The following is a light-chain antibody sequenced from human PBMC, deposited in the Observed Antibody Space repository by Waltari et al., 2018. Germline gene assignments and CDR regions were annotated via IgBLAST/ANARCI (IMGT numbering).Light chain of an antibody. V-gene: IGLV2-23*02. CDR2: EVN. Sequence: QSGLTQPASVSGSPGQSITISCTGRSGDVGSYKLVSWYQRHPGNAPQLLISEVNDRPSGVSNRFSGSKSGNTASLTISGLQAEDEADYYCCSYAGGSVIFGGGTKLTVL. J-gene: IGLJ2*01. CDR1: SGDVGSYKL. CDR3: CSYAGGSVI.